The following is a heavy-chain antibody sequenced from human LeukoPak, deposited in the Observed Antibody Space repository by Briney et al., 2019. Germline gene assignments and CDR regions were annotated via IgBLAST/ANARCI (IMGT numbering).Heavy chain of an antibody. D-gene: IGHD2-21*02. Sequence: SETLSLTCTVSGGSISTSGYYWGWIRQPPGEGLEWVGSIYFTGSTYSNPSLKSRVTISADTSKNQSSLKLSSVTAADTAIYYCARRDVLVTASFDYWGQGTLVTVSS. CDR3: ARRDVLVTASFDY. CDR2: IYFTGST. CDR1: GGSISTSGYY. V-gene: IGHV4-39*01. J-gene: IGHJ4*02.